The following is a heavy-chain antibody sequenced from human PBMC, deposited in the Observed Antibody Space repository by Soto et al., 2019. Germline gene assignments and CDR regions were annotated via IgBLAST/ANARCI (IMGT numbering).Heavy chain of an antibody. CDR1: GYTFTNYA. CDR2: INAGNGNP. V-gene: IGHV1-3*01. Sequence: ASVKVSCKASGYTFTNYAIHWFRQAPGQRLEWMGWINAGNGNPTYSQKFHGKVTITRDTSATTAYMEVTSLRSEDTAVYYCARVPPNRHYQRDWIDPWGQGTLVTVSS. CDR3: ARVPPNRHYQRDWIDP. D-gene: IGHD1-7*01. J-gene: IGHJ5*02.